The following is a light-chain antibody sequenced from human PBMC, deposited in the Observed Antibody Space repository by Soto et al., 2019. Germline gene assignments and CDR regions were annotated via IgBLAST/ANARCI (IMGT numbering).Light chain of an antibody. CDR1: QSVSSNY. Sequence: EIVLTQSPGTLSLSPGERATLSCRASQSVSSNYLAWYQQKHGQAPRLLIYGASSRATGIPDRFSGSGSGTDFILTISSLEPEDFAVYYCQQYASTPSGTFGQGTKVEIK. V-gene: IGKV3-20*01. J-gene: IGKJ1*01. CDR3: QQYASTPSGT. CDR2: GAS.